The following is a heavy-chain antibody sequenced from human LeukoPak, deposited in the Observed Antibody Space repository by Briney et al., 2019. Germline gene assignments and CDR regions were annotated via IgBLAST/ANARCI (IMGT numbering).Heavy chain of an antibody. D-gene: IGHD2-15*01. Sequence: SETLSLTCTVSGGSMSSSSNYWNWIRQPAGKGLEWIGRIYSSGTTTYNPSLKGRVTTSLDTSKNQFSLKLTSVTAADTAVYYCASIFCSGGNCYHFDYWGQGTPVTVSS. J-gene: IGHJ4*02. CDR3: ASIFCSGGNCYHFDY. V-gene: IGHV4-61*02. CDR1: GGSMSSSSNY. CDR2: IYSSGTT.